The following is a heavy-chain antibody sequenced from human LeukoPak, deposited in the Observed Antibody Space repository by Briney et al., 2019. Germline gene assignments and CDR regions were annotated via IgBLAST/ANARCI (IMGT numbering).Heavy chain of an antibody. CDR2: ISAYNGNT. Sequence: ASVKVSCKASGYTFTSYGISWVRQAPGQGLEWMGWISAYNGNTNYAQKLQGRVTMTTDTSTSTAYMELRSLRSDDTAVYYCARVHLASWGGNPHFDYWGQGTLVTVSS. D-gene: IGHD4-23*01. CDR3: ARVHLASWGGNPHFDY. J-gene: IGHJ4*02. V-gene: IGHV1-18*01. CDR1: GYTFTSYG.